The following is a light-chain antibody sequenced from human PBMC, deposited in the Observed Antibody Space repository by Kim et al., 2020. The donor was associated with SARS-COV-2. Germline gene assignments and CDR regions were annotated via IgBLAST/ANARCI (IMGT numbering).Light chain of an antibody. CDR2: GNN. J-gene: IGLJ3*02. CDR3: QSFDNSLNCWV. V-gene: IGLV1-40*01. CDR1: NSNIGAGYD. Sequence: RVTISCTGSNSNIGAGYDVHWYQQLPGTAPKLLIYGNNNRPSGVPDRFSGSKSGTSASLAITGLQAEDEADYYCQSFDNSLNCWVFGGGTQLTVL.